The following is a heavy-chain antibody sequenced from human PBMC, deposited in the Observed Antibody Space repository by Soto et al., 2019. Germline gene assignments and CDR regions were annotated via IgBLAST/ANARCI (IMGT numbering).Heavy chain of an antibody. J-gene: IGHJ6*02. Sequence: CKASRYTHSNYAISCVRQAPGQWREWMALISAYNGKTRLIQKSRDRFSLTTETSTNTTYLELRSLKSDDTAVYYCASSSLYGMDVWGQGTTVT. CDR2: ISAYNGKT. CDR3: ASSSLYGMDV. V-gene: IGHV1-18*04. CDR1: RYTHSNYA.